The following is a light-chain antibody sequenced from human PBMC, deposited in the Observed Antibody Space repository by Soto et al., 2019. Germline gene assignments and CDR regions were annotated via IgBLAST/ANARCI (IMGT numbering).Light chain of an antibody. CDR2: DSS. CDR3: QQLGTSPIT. Sequence: EIVLTQSPATLSLSPGERASLSCRTSQPVSSTYFAWYQQRPGQSPRLLFYDSSTRAAGIPDRFSCSGSGRDFTLTINRLEPEDSAVYYCQQLGTSPITFGQGTRLEIK. V-gene: IGKV3-20*01. CDR1: QPVSSTY. J-gene: IGKJ5*01.